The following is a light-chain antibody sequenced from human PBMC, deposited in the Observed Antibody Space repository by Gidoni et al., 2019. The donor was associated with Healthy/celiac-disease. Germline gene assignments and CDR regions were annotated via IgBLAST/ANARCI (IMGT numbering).Light chain of an antibody. V-gene: IGLV2-23*03. Sequence: QSALTQPASVPGSPGQSLTLPCTGTSSDVGSYHLVSWYQQHPGKAPKLMIYDGSKRPSGVSNRFSGSKSGNTASLTISGLQAEDEADYYCCSYAGSSTFVVVGGGTKLTV. CDR2: DGS. CDR3: CSYAGSSTFVV. J-gene: IGLJ2*01. CDR1: SSDVGSYHL.